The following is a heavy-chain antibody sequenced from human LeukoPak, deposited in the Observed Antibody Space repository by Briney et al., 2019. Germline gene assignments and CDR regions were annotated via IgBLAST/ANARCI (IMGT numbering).Heavy chain of an antibody. J-gene: IGHJ4*02. D-gene: IGHD5-12*01. Sequence: GGSLRLSCAASGFTFSSYSMSWVRQAPGKGLEWVSLINNGGSTYYADSVKGRFTISRDNAKNSLYLQMNSLRAEDTAVYYCARYSGYDSTYFDYWGQGTLVTVSS. CDR1: GFTFSSYS. V-gene: IGHV3-21*01. CDR2: INNGGST. CDR3: ARYSGYDSTYFDY.